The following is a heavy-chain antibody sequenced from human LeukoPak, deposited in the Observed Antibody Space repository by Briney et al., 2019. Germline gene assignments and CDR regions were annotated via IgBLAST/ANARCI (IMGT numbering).Heavy chain of an antibody. CDR1: GLTFSSYA. V-gene: IGHV3-30-3*01. D-gene: IGHD5-24*01. Sequence: PGRSLRLSCAASGLTFSSYAMPWVRQAPGKGLEWVAVISYDASSKYYTDSVKGRFTISRDNSKNTLYLQMNTLRADDTAVYFCARDLMATIYYYYGMDVWGRGTTVTVSS. J-gene: IGHJ6*02. CDR2: ISYDASSK. CDR3: ARDLMATIYYYYGMDV.